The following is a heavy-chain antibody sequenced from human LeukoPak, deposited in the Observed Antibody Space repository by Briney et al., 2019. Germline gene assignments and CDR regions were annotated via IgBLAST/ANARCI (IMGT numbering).Heavy chain of an antibody. D-gene: IGHD4-17*01. V-gene: IGHV4-59*01. Sequence: SETLSLTCTVSGGSMNNYYWSWIRQAPGKGLEWIGYISDSGSTNYNPSLRSRVTISVDTSKNQFSLKLSSVTAADTALYYCARYDYGDCWFDPWGQGTLVTVTS. CDR3: ARYDYGDCWFDP. J-gene: IGHJ5*02. CDR1: GGSMNNYY. CDR2: ISDSGST.